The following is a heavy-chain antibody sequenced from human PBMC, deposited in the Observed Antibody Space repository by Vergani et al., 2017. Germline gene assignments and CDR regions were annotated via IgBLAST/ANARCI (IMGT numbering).Heavy chain of an antibody. CDR1: GGSISSYY. CDR2: NYYSGST. J-gene: IGHJ4*02. D-gene: IGHD3-3*01. Sequence: QVQLQESGPGLVKPSETLSLTCTVSGGSISSYYWSWIRQPPGKGLEWIGYNYYSGSTNYNPSLKSRVTISVDTSKNQFSLKLSSVTAADTAVYYCARARVLANYFDYWGQGTLVTVSS. V-gene: IGHV4-59*01. CDR3: ARARVLANYFDY.